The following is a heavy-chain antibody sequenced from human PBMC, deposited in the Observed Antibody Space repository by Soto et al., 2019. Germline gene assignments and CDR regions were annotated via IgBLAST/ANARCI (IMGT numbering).Heavy chain of an antibody. CDR2: INPSGGST. J-gene: IGHJ4*02. Sequence: ASVKVSCKASGYTFTSYYMHWVRQAPGQGLEWMGIINPSGGSTSYAPRFQGRVTMTRDTSTSTVYMELSSLTSEDTAVYYCARDHLDRYYYDSSGYYPPDYWGQGTMVTVSS. CDR1: GYTFTSYY. V-gene: IGHV1-46*01. CDR3: ARDHLDRYYYDSSGYYPPDY. D-gene: IGHD3-22*01.